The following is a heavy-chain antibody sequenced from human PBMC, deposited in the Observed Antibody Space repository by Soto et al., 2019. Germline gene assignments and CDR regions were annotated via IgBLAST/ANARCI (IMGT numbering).Heavy chain of an antibody. D-gene: IGHD2-2*03. CDR2: MNPNSGNT. Sequence: QVQLVQSGAAVKKPGASVKVSCKASGYTFTSYDINWVRQATGQGLEWMGWMNPNSGNTGYAQKFQGRVTMTRNTSIITAYMELSSLRAEDMDVYYCARVGVDMVVRWDSGYYDMDVWCKGTTVTVSS. J-gene: IGHJ6*04. V-gene: IGHV1-8*01. CDR1: GYTFTSYD. CDR3: ARVGVDMVVRWDSGYYDMDV.